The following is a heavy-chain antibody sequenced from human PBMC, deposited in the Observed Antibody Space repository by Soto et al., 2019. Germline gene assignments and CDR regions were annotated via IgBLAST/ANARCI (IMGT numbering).Heavy chain of an antibody. CDR1: GFTVSSNY. D-gene: IGHD5-12*01. V-gene: IGHV3-66*01. J-gene: IGHJ4*02. Sequence: EVQLVESGGGLVQPGGSLRLSCAASGFTVSSNYMSWVRQAPGKGLEWVSVIYSGGSTYYADSVKGRFTISRDNSKNTLYLQLNSLRAEDTAVYYCARDGGYSGYDVFDYWGQGTLVTVSS. CDR2: IYSGGST. CDR3: ARDGGYSGYDVFDY.